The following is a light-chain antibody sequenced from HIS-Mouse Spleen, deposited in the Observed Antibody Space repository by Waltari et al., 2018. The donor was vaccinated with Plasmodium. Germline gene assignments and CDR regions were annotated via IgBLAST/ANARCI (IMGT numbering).Light chain of an antibody. J-gene: IGLJ3*02. CDR1: KLGYKY. V-gene: IGLV3-1*01. CDR3: CSYAGSYTWV. Sequence: SYELTQPPSVSVSPGQTASITCSGDKLGYKYACWYQQKPGQSPVLVIYQDSKRPSGVPDRCSGSKSGNTASLTISGLQAEDEADYYCCSYAGSYTWVFGGGTKLTVL. CDR2: QDS.